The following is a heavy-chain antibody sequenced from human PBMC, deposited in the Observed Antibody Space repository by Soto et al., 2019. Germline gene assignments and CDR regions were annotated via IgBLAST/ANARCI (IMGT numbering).Heavy chain of an antibody. V-gene: IGHV3-30-3*01. D-gene: IGHD6-13*01. CDR3: ARDPTGYSSSWYGNYFDY. CDR2: ISHDGSNK. CDR1: GFTFSSYA. Sequence: GGSLRLSCAASGFTFSSYAMHWVRQAPGKXLEWVAVISHDGSNKYYADSVKGRFTISRDNSKNTLYLQMNSLRAEDTAVYYCARDPTGYSSSWYGNYFDYWGQGTLVTVSS. J-gene: IGHJ4*02.